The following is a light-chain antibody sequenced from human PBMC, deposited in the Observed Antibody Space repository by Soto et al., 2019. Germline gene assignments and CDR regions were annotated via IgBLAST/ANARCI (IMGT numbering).Light chain of an antibody. CDR3: QQRSNWPLT. CDR2: DAY. Sequence: EIVLTQSPATLPLSPGERATLSCRASQSVSSYLAWYQQKPGQAPRLLIYDAYNRATGIPARFSGSGSGTDFTLTISSLEPEDFAVYYCQQRSNWPLTFGGGTKVEIK. CDR1: QSVSSY. V-gene: IGKV3-11*01. J-gene: IGKJ4*01.